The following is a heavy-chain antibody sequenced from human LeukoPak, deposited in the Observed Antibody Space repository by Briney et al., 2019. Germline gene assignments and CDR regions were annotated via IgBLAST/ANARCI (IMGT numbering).Heavy chain of an antibody. Sequence: GASVKVSCKVSGYTLTELSMHWVRQAPGQGLEWMGWISAYNGNTNYAQKLQGRVTMTTDTSTSTAYMELRSLRSDDTAVYYCARVFGVVVPAAISNWFDPWGQGTLVTVSS. CDR1: GYTLTELS. J-gene: IGHJ5*02. D-gene: IGHD2-2*01. V-gene: IGHV1-18*01. CDR2: ISAYNGNT. CDR3: ARVFGVVVPAAISNWFDP.